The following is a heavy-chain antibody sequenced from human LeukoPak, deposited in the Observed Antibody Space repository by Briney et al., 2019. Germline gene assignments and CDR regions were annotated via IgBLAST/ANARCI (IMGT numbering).Heavy chain of an antibody. V-gene: IGHV3-53*01. CDR1: GFTVSSNY. CDR2: IHSGGTT. J-gene: IGHJ6*02. Sequence: SGGSLRLSCAASGFTVSSNYMSWVRQAPGKGLEWASIIHSGGTTNYVDSVKGRFTISRDNSRNTLYLQMNSLRAEDTAVYYCARDCSSSCFPYYGMDVWGQGTTVTVSS. D-gene: IGHD2-2*01. CDR3: ARDCSSSCFPYYGMDV.